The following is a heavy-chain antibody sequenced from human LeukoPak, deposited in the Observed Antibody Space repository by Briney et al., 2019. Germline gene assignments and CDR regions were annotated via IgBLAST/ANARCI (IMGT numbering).Heavy chain of an antibody. CDR3: ARDSTYYYASGSSGPHYFDY. V-gene: IGHV3-23*01. J-gene: IGHJ4*02. CDR1: GITLSNYG. D-gene: IGHD3-10*01. Sequence: GGSLRLSCAVSGITLSNYGMSWVRQAPGEGLEWVAGISGSGGSTYYADSVKGRFTISRDNSKNTLYLQLNSLRAEDAAVYYCARDSTYYYASGSSGPHYFDYWGQGTLVTVSS. CDR2: ISGSGGST.